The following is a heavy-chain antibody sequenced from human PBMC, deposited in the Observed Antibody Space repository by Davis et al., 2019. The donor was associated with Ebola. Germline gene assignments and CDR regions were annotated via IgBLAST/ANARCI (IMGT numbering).Heavy chain of an antibody. CDR2: ISVTGADI. D-gene: IGHD2-8*01. J-gene: IGHJ4*02. CDR3: AEGGTNNFLGAN. Sequence: GESLKISCAASEFTFSSYGMTWVRQAPGGGLEWVSGISVTGADIKYADSVRGRFSISRDDSKNTLYLQMDSLRAEDTAVFYCAEGGTNNFLGANWGQGTLVTVSS. V-gene: IGHV3-23*01. CDR1: EFTFSSYG.